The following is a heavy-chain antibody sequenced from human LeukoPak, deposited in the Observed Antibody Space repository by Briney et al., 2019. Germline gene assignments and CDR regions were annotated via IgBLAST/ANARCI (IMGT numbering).Heavy chain of an antibody. D-gene: IGHD3-10*01. CDR3: ARRGRNYYGSGSAYFDY. CDR1: GGSISSYY. CDR2: IYYSGST. J-gene: IGHJ4*02. V-gene: IGHV4-59*08. Sequence: SETLSLTCTVPGGSISSYYWSWIRQPPGKGLEWVGYIYYSGSTNYNPSLKSRVTISVDTSKTQFSLKLSSVTAADTAVYYCARRGRNYYGSGSAYFDYWGQGTLVTVSS.